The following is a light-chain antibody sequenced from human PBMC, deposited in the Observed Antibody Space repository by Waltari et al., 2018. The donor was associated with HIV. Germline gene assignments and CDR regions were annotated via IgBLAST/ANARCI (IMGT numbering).Light chain of an antibody. CDR1: QDRSSY. J-gene: IGKJ4*01. V-gene: IGKV3-11*01. CDR2: DAS. CDR3: QQRSNWPSLT. Sequence: DIVLTQSPATLSLSPGERATLSCRACQDRSSYLACYQQKPGQAPRLLIYDASNTATGIPARFSGSGSGTDFTLTISSLEPEDFAVYYGQQRSNWPSLTFGGGTKVEIK.